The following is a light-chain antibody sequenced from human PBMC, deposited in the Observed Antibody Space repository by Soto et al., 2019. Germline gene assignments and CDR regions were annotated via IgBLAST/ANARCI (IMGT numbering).Light chain of an antibody. CDR1: QSISTY. CDR3: QQTYSTPRT. CDR2: AAS. V-gene: IGKV1-39*01. Sequence: DIQMTQSPSSLSASLGDRVTITCRASQSISTYLTWYQQKPGKAPKLLIYAASNLQSGVPSQFSGSGSGTDFTLTISSLQPEDFASYYCQQTYSTPRTFGQGTKVEIK. J-gene: IGKJ1*01.